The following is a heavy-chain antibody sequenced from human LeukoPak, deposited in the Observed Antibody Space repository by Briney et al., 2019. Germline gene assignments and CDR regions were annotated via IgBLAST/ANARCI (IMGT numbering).Heavy chain of an antibody. J-gene: IGHJ4*02. CDR1: GYSISSGYY. D-gene: IGHD5-18*01. V-gene: IGHV4-38-2*02. Sequence: SETLSLTCTVSGYSISSGYYWGWIRQPPGKGLKWIGSIYHSGSTYYNPSLKSRVTISVDTSKNQFSLKLSSVTAADTAVYYCARKGRGYSYGYDYWGQGTLVTVSS. CDR2: IYHSGST. CDR3: ARKGRGYSYGYDY.